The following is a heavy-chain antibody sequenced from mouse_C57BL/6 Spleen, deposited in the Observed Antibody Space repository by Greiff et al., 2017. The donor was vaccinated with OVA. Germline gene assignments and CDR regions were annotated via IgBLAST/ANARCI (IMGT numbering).Heavy chain of an antibody. Sequence: VKLMESGPGLVQPSQSLSITCTVSGFSLTSYGVHWVRQSPGKGLEWLGVIWRGGSTDYNAAFMSRLSITKDNSKSQAFFKMNSLQADDTAIYYCAKGSYSNCPGYYWGQGTSVTVSS. V-gene: IGHV2-5*01. D-gene: IGHD2-5*01. CDR1: GFSLTSYG. CDR2: IWRGGST. J-gene: IGHJ4*01. CDR3: AKGSYSNCPGYY.